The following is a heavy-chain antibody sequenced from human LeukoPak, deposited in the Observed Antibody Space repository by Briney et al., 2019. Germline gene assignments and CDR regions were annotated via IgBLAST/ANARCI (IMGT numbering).Heavy chain of an antibody. J-gene: IGHJ6*02. CDR2: IYYSGST. D-gene: IGHD2-8*02. V-gene: IGHV4-59*01. CDR3: ARVWSGVVNYYGMDV. CDR1: GGSISSYY. Sequence: SETLSLTCTVSGGSISSYYWSWIRQPPGKGLEWIGYIYYSGSTNYNPSLKSRVTISVDTSKNQFSLKLSSVTAADTAVYYCARVWSGVVNYYGMDVWGQGTTVTVSS.